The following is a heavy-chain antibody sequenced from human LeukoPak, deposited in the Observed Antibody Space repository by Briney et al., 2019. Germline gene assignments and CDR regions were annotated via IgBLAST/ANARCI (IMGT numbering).Heavy chain of an antibody. CDR1: GFTFSDYY. V-gene: IGHV3-11*01. J-gene: IGHJ4*02. CDR2: ISSSGATI. Sequence: PGGSLRLSCAASGFTFSDYYMSWIRQAPGMGLERVSYISSSGATIYYADSLKDRFTISRDNAKNSLYLQMNSLRAEDTAVYYCARDGSGQLGYFDYWGQGTLVTVSS. CDR3: ARDGSGQLGYFDY. D-gene: IGHD2-15*01.